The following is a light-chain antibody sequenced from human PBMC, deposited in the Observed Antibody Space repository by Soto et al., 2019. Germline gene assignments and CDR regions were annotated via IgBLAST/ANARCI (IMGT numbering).Light chain of an antibody. CDR1: QSVSRNY. CDR2: DAS. CDR3: YQYGTSAPIT. V-gene: IGKV3-20*01. Sequence: EIVLTQSPGTLSLSPGERATLSCRASQSVSRNYLAWYQQKPGQAPSLLIYDASSRATGIADRISGSGSGTEFTLTIIRAEPDDFAMYYCYQYGTSAPITFGQGTRLEIE. J-gene: IGKJ5*01.